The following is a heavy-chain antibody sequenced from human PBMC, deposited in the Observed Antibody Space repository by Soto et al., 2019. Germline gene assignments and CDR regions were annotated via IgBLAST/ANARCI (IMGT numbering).Heavy chain of an antibody. V-gene: IGHV4-31*03. CDR3: ARRGGSSSGYYYYAMDV. J-gene: IGHJ6*02. D-gene: IGHD6-6*01. CDR1: SDSMNSGGYY. Sequence: SETLSLTCSVSSDSMNSGGYYWSWIRQHPGKGLEWIGYIYSNGDTYYNPSLKSRVTISVDTSKDQFSLNLTSVTAADTAVYYCARRGGSSSGYYYYAMDVWGQGTTVTV. CDR2: IYSNGDT.